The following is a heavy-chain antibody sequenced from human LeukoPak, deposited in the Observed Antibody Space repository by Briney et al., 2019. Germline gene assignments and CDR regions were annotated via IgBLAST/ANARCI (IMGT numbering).Heavy chain of an antibody. CDR3: AKDAYYDFWSGYSTRTYYFDY. Sequence: GGSLRLSCAASGFTFSSYGMHWVRQAPGKGLKWVACIRYDGSNKYYADSVKGRFTISRDNSKNTLYLQMNSLRAEDTAVYYCAKDAYYDFWSGYSTRTYYFDYWGQGTLVTVSS. CDR2: IRYDGSNK. J-gene: IGHJ4*02. CDR1: GFTFSSYG. D-gene: IGHD3-3*01. V-gene: IGHV3-30*02.